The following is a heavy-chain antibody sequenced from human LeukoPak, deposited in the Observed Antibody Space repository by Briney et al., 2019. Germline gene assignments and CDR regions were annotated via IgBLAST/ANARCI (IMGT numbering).Heavy chain of an antibody. D-gene: IGHD6-19*01. CDR2: ISAYNGNT. Sequence: ASVKVSCKASGYTLTSYGIYWVRQAPGQGLEWMGWISAYNGNTRFAQRLQGRVTMTTDTSTSTAYMELRSLRSDDTAVYYCARDIGVALGYSQHWGQGTLVTVSS. J-gene: IGHJ1*01. CDR1: GYTLTSYG. CDR3: ARDIGVALGYSQH. V-gene: IGHV1-18*04.